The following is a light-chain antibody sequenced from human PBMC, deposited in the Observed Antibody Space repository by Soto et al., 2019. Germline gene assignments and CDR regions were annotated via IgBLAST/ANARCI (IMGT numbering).Light chain of an antibody. CDR2: DTS. J-gene: IGKJ1*01. Sequence: EIVLTQSPATRSLSPGERATLSCRASQSVGSYLAWYRQKPGQAPRLLIYDTSNRATGIPARFSGSGSGTDFTLTISSLEPEDFAVYYCHQRNHWPWTFGQGTKVEIK. CDR3: HQRNHWPWT. V-gene: IGKV3-11*01. CDR1: QSVGSY.